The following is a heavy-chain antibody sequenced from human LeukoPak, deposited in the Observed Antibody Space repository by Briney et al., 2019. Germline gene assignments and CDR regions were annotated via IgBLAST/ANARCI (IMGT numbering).Heavy chain of an antibody. D-gene: IGHD3-10*01. V-gene: IGHV4-59*01. CDR3: ARGDYGSGSYDV. CDR2: IYYSGST. CDR1: GGSISSYY. J-gene: IGHJ6*02. Sequence: SETLSLTCTVSGGSISSYYWSWIQQPPGKGLEWIGYIYYSGSTNYNPSLKSRVTISVDTSKNQFSLKLSSVTAADTAVYYCARGDYGSGSYDVWGQGTTVTVSS.